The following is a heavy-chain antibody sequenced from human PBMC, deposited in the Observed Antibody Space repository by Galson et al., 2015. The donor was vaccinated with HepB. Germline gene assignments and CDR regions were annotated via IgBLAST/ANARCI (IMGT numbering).Heavy chain of an antibody. J-gene: IGHJ4*02. Sequence: SLRLSCAASGFTFSSYSMNWVRQAPGKGLEWVSSISSSSSYIYYADSVKGRFTISRDNAKNSLYLQMNSLRAEDTAVYYCASGAAITIFGVVIMGLGYWGQGTLVTVSP. CDR3: ASGAAITIFGVVIMGLGY. V-gene: IGHV3-21*01. CDR2: ISSSSSYI. CDR1: GFTFSSYS. D-gene: IGHD3-3*01.